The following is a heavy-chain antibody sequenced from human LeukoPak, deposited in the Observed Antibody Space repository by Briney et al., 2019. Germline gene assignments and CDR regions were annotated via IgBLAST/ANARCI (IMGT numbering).Heavy chain of an antibody. D-gene: IGHD3-22*01. CDR3: ARGGSYFDISGYYFY. Sequence: GSLRLSCAASGFTVGSNTMSWVRQAPGKGLEWVSIIYSGGSTSYADSVKGRFTISRDNSKNTLYLQMNSLRTEDTAVYYCARGGSYFDISGYYFYWGQGTLVTVSS. J-gene: IGHJ4*02. CDR2: IYSGGST. V-gene: IGHV3-66*01. CDR1: GFTVGSNT.